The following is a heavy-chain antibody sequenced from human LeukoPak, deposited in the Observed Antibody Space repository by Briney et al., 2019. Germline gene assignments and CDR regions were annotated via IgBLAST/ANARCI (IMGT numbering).Heavy chain of an antibody. CDR3: ARLGNSVYNWFDP. Sequence: SETLSLTCAVSGGSIRSYYWTWIRQPPGKGLEWIGYIYYSGSTNYNPSLRSRVTISADTSKNQFSLRLSSATAADTAVYYCARLGNSVYNWFDPWGQGTLVSVSS. D-gene: IGHD3-22*01. V-gene: IGHV4-59*01. J-gene: IGHJ5*02. CDR1: GGSIRSYY. CDR2: IYYSGST.